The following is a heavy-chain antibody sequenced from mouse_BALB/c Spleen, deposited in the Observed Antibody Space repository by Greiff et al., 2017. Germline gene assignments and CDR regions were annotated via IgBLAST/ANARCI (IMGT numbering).Heavy chain of an antibody. Sequence: VQLVESGPGLVAPSQSLSITCTVSGFSLTSYGVHWVRQPPGKGLEWLGVIWAGGSTNYNSALMSRLSISKDNSKSQVFLKMNSLQTDDTAMYYCARDRYGSNYFDYWGQGTTLTVSS. CDR2: IWAGGST. V-gene: IGHV2-9*02. CDR1: GFSLTSYG. D-gene: IGHD1-1*01. J-gene: IGHJ2*01. CDR3: ARDRYGSNYFDY.